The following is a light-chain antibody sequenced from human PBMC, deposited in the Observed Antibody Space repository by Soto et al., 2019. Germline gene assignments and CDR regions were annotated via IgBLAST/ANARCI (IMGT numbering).Light chain of an antibody. CDR2: DAS. V-gene: IGKV1-5*01. CDR1: QSINRW. CDR3: QQYNNYLTWT. Sequence: IQMTHSPSTLSVSVGDRVTITCRASQSINRWLVWYQQKPGKAPKVLIFDASILASGVPSRFSGSGSGTEFTLTISSLQPDDFATYYCQQYNNYLTWTFGQGTKVDIK. J-gene: IGKJ1*01.